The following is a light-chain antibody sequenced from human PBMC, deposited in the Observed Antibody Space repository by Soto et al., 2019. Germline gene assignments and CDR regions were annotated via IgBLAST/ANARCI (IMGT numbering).Light chain of an antibody. V-gene: IGKV3-15*01. CDR3: QQYNDWPPRT. Sequence: IVMTKSQATLSVSPGERATLSCRASQSVSSNFAWYQQKPGHAPRLLIYGASTRATGVPARFSGTGSGTDFSLTIISLQYADVAAYYCQQYNDWPPRTFGGGTKVDIK. CDR1: QSVSSN. J-gene: IGKJ4*02. CDR2: GAS.